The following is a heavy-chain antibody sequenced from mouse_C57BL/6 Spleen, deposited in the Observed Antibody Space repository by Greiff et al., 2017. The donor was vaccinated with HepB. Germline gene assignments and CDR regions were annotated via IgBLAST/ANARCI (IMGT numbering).Heavy chain of an antibody. V-gene: IGHV1-62-2*01. CDR1: GYTFTEYT. D-gene: IGHD2-1*01. CDR2: FYPGSGSI. CDR3: ARHEAGYYGFDY. J-gene: IGHJ2*01. Sequence: VMLVESGAELVKPGASVKLSCKASGYTFTEYTIHWVKQRSGQGLEWIGWFYPGSGSIKYNEKFKDKATLTADKSSSTVYMELSRLTSEDSAVYFCARHEAGYYGFDYWGQGTTLTVSS.